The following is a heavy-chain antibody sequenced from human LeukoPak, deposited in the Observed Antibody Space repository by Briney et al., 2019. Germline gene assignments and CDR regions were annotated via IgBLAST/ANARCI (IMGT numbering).Heavy chain of an antibody. V-gene: IGHV3-48*03. CDR2: ISSGGSSI. CDR3: AKSFLD. J-gene: IGHJ4*02. Sequence: GGSLRLSCAASGFTFSSYEMNWVRQAPGRGLEWVSHISSGGSSIYYADSVKGRFTISRDNAKNSLYLQMNSLRAEDTAVYYCAKSFLDWGQGTLVTVSS. D-gene: IGHD3-3*01. CDR1: GFTFSSYE.